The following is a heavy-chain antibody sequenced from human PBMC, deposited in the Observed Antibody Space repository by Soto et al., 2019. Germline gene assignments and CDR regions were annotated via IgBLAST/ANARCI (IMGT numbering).Heavy chain of an antibody. V-gene: IGHV4-4*07. D-gene: IGHD3-10*01. Sequence: SETLSLTCTVSGGSISSYYWSWIRQPAGKGLEWIGRIYTRGSTNYNPTLKSRVTMSVDTSKNQFSLKLSSVTAADTAVYYCAKEGVCFWELLPYYYYGMDVWGQGTTVTVSS. CDR1: GGSISSYY. CDR3: AKEGVCFWELLPYYYYGMDV. CDR2: IYTRGST. J-gene: IGHJ6*02.